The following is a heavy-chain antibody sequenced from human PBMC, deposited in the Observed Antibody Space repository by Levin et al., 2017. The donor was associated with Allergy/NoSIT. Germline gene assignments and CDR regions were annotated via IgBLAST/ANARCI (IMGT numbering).Heavy chain of an antibody. V-gene: IGHV3-23*01. D-gene: IGHD2-15*01. Sequence: PGGSLRLSCAASGFTFSNYALSWVRQAPGKGLEWVSAISGSADSTYYADSVKGRFTISRDNSKNTVYLQMNSLRAEDTAVYYCAKAPRQSWVAFDSWGQGTLVTVSS. CDR2: ISGSADST. CDR3: AKAPRQSWVAFDS. CDR1: GFTFSNYA. J-gene: IGHJ4*02.